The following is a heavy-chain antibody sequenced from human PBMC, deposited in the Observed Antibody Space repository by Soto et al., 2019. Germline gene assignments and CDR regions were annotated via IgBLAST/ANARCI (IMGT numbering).Heavy chain of an antibody. CDR1: GGSISSASYS. Sequence: QVQLQESDSGLVKPSQTLSLTCAVSGGSISSASYSWSWIRQPPGEGLEWIGYIYPSGSTSYNPSFKSRVTISVDRSKNKFSPNLSSVTAADTAVYYCARGTYNRHWFDTWGQGTLVTVSS. CDR2: IYPSGST. J-gene: IGHJ5*02. D-gene: IGHD1-20*01. CDR3: ARGTYNRHWFDT. V-gene: IGHV4-30-2*01.